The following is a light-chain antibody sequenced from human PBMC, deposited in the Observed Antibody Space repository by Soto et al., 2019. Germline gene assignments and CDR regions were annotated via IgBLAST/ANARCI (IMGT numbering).Light chain of an antibody. CDR3: ASWDDRLKGYV. V-gene: IGLV1-44*01. Sequence: QSVLTQPPSVPGTPGQRVIISCSGNRSNIGSNSVNWYQQLPGTAPKLLIYINDQRPSGVPDRFSGSTSGTSVSLAISGLQSEDDAYYYCASWDDRLKGYVFGTGTKVTVL. CDR2: IND. J-gene: IGLJ1*01. CDR1: RSNIGSNS.